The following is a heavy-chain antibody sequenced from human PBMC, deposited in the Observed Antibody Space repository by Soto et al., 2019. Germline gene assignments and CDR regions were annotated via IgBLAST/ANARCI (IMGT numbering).Heavy chain of an antibody. CDR2: IIPIFGTA. V-gene: IGHV1-69*06. J-gene: IGHJ6*02. CDR1: GGTFSSYA. CDR3: ARDLYRGDYYYGMDV. D-gene: IGHD3-10*01. Sequence: SVKVSCKASGGTFSSYAISWVRQAPGQGLEWMGGIIPIFGTANYAQKFQGRVTITADKSTSTAYMELSSLRSEDTAVYYCARDLYRGDYYYGMDVWGQGTTVPVSS.